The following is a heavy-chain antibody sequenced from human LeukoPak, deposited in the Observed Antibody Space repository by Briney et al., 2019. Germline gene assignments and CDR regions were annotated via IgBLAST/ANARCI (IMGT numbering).Heavy chain of an antibody. CDR2: IKPDGSEK. CDR3: ARERMYSGSGSTYPYYDY. D-gene: IGHD3-10*01. J-gene: IGHJ4*02. Sequence: GGSLRLSCAASGFTFSSYWMSWVRQSPGKGREWVANIKPDGSEKYFMDSAKGRFTISRDNAKNALYLEMNSLRAEDTAEYFCARERMYSGSGSTYPYYDYWGQGTLVTVSS. V-gene: IGHV3-7*01. CDR1: GFTFSSYW.